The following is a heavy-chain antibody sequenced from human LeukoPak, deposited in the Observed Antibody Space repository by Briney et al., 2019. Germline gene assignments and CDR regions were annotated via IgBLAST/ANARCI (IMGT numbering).Heavy chain of an antibody. J-gene: IGHJ4*02. Sequence: ASVKVSCKASGYTFTSYGISWVRQALGQGLEWMGWISAYNGNTNYAQKLQGRVTMTTDTSTSTAYMELRSLRSDDTAVYYCATLYDSSGYFDYWGQGTLVTVSS. CDR2: ISAYNGNT. CDR3: ATLYDSSGYFDY. CDR1: GYTFTSYG. D-gene: IGHD3-22*01. V-gene: IGHV1-18*01.